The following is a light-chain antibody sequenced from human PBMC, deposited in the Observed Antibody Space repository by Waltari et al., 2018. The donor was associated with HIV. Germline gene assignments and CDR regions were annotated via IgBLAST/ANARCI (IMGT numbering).Light chain of an antibody. V-gene: IGKV3-15*01. J-gene: IGKJ1*01. CDR3: QQYSGT. Sequence: EVVTTQSPATLSVSPGERATLSCRASQSLSSNLVWYQQKPGQAPRLLIYGASTRATGIPARFSGSGSGTEFTLTISSLQSEDFAVYYCQQYSGTFGQGTKVEIK. CDR1: QSLSSN. CDR2: GAS.